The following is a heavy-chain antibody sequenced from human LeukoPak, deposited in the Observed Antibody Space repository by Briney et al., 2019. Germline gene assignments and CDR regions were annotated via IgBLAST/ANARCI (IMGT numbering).Heavy chain of an antibody. J-gene: IGHJ4*02. CDR3: ARQYSSGWYGEFIFDY. Sequence: SETLSLTCTVSGGSISSSSYYWGWIRQPPGKGLEWIGSIYYSGSTYYNPSLKIRVTISVDTSTNQFSLRLSSVTPEDTAVYYCARQYSSGWYGEFIFDYWGQGTLVTVSS. D-gene: IGHD6-19*01. V-gene: IGHV4-39*01. CDR1: GGSISSSSYY. CDR2: IYYSGST.